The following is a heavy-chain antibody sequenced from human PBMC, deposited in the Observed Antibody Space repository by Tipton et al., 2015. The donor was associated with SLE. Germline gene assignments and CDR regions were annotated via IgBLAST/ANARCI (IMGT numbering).Heavy chain of an antibody. CDR3: AREGAGWSY. V-gene: IGHV4-4*02. Sequence: SLRLSCAASGFTFSSYWMSWVRQAPGKGLEWVGEIYHSGSTNYNPSLKSRVTISVDKSKNQFSLKLSSVTAADTAVYYCAREGAGWSYWGQGTLVTVSS. CDR2: IYHSGST. J-gene: IGHJ4*02. CDR1: GFTFSSYW. D-gene: IGHD2-15*01.